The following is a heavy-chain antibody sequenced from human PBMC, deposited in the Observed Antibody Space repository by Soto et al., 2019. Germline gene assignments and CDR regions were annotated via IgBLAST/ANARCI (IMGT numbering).Heavy chain of an antibody. Sequence: HPGGSLRLSCAASGFTFSSYWMHWVRQAPGKGLVWVSRINSDGSSTSYADSVKGRFTISRDNAKNTLYLQMNSLRAEDTAVYYCASSKRSPNCFDPWGQGTLVTVSS. CDR3: ASSKRSPNCFDP. CDR1: GFTFSSYW. CDR2: INSDGSST. D-gene: IGHD3-16*01. J-gene: IGHJ5*02. V-gene: IGHV3-74*01.